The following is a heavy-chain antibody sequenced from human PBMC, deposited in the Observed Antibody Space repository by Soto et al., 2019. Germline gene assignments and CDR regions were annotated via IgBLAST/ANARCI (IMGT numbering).Heavy chain of an antibody. CDR3: AHNYCRGGGCYIEYFQQ. J-gene: IGHJ1*01. V-gene: IGHV2-5*02. Sequence: QITLKESGPTLVKPTQTLTLTCTFSGFSITTNGVGVGWIRQPPGKALEWLALIYWDDDKRYSPSLKNRLTITKDTSKNQVVLVMTDMDPEDTATYFCAHNYCRGGGCYIEYFQQWGQGTLVTVSS. CDR2: IYWDDDK. D-gene: IGHD2-15*01. CDR1: GFSITTNGVG.